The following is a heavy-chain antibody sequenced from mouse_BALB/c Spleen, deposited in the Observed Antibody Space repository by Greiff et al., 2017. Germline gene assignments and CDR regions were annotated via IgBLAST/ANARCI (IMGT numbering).Heavy chain of an antibody. J-gene: IGHJ3*01. D-gene: IGHD2-4*01. V-gene: IGHV1-5*01. CDR2: IYPGNSDT. CDR1: GYTFTSYW. CDR3: TRPRSTMITTGHFAY. Sequence: EVQLQQSGAELVKPGASVKLSCKASGYTFTSYWMHWVKQRPGQGLEWIGAIYPGNSDTSYNQKFKGKAKLTAVTSTSTAYMELSSLTNEDSAVYYCTRPRSTMITTGHFAYWGQGTLVTVSA.